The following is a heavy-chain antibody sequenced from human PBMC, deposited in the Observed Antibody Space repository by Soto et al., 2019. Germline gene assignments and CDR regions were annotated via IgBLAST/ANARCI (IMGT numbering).Heavy chain of an antibody. CDR2: ISSTGNTI. CDR1: GFTFSGYE. V-gene: IGHV3-48*03. D-gene: IGHD2-21*02. Sequence: EVQLVESGGGLVQPGGSLRLSCAASGFTFSGYEMNWVRQAPGKGLEWISYISSTGNTIYYADSVKGRFTISRDNAKNSLYLQRNSRRAEDTAVYYWASPMVTAPNEALDVWGQGTMVTGSS. J-gene: IGHJ3*01. CDR3: ASPMVTAPNEALDV.